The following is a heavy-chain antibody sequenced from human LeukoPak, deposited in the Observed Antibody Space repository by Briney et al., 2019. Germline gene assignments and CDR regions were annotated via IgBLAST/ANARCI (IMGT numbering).Heavy chain of an antibody. CDR3: AKEASSGPLDY. CDR1: GFTFSTYA. Sequence: AGGSLRHSCAASGFTFSTYAMSWVRQAPGKGLEWVSGISVSGGGAYYADSVKGRFTISRDNSKNTLYLQMSSLRAEDTAVYYCAKEASSGPLDYWGQGTLVTVSS. J-gene: IGHJ4*02. V-gene: IGHV3-23*01. D-gene: IGHD2-15*01. CDR2: ISVSGGGA.